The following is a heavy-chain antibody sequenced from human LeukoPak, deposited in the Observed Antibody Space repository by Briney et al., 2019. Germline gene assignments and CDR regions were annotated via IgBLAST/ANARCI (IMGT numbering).Heavy chain of an antibody. CDR1: GGSISSRSYY. D-gene: IGHD3-10*01. Sequence: SETLSLTCTVSGGSISSRSYYWGWIRQPPGKGLEWIGSLYYSGSTYYNPSLKSRVTISVDTSKNQFSLRLSSVTAADTAVYYCSTGMLRGLAPVFLDYWGQGTLVTVSS. CDR2: LYYSGST. CDR3: STGMLRGLAPVFLDY. V-gene: IGHV4-39*01. J-gene: IGHJ4*02.